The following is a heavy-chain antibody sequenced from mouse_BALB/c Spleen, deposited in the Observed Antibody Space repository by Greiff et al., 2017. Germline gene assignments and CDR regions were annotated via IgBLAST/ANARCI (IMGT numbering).Heavy chain of an antibody. CDR1: GFTFSSYA. J-gene: IGHJ2*01. D-gene: IGHD2-1*01. V-gene: IGHV5-9-4*01. Sequence: EVQLQESGGGLVKPGGSLKLSCAASGFTFSSYAMSWVRQSPEKRLEWVAEISSGGSYTYYPDTVTGRFTISRDNAKNTLYLEMSSLRSEDTAMYYCARYYGNFPGYFDYWGQGTTLTVSS. CDR2: ISSGGSYT. CDR3: ARYYGNFPGYFDY.